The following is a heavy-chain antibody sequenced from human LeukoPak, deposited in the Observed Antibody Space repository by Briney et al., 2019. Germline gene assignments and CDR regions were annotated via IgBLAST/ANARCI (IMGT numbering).Heavy chain of an antibody. D-gene: IGHD6-25*01. Sequence: GRSLRLSCAASGFTFSSYGMHWVRQAPGKGLEWVAVIWYDGSNKYYADSVKGRFTISRDNSKNTLYLQMNSLRAENTAVYYCAKGGHIAAGGTPGEIYYFDYWGQGTQVTVSS. CDR2: IWYDGSNK. CDR3: AKGGHIAAGGTPGEIYYFDY. CDR1: GFTFSSYG. J-gene: IGHJ4*02. V-gene: IGHV3-33*06.